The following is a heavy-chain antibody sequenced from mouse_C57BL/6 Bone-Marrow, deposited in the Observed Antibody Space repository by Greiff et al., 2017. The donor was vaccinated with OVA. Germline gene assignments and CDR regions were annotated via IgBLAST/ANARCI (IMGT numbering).Heavy chain of an antibody. D-gene: IGHD6-1*01. CDR3: TTASLFAY. Sequence: EVQLQESGAELVRPGASVKLSCTASGFNIKDDYMHWVKPRPEQGLEWIGWIDPENGDTDYASKFQGRATISADKSSNTVYLQLSSLTSENTVDYYCTTASLFAYWGQGTLVTVSA. V-gene: IGHV14-4*01. CDR2: IDPENGDT. CDR1: GFNIKDDY. J-gene: IGHJ3*01.